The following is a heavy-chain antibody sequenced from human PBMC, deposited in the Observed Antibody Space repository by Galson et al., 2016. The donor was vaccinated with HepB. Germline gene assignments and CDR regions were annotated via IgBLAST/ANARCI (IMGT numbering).Heavy chain of an antibody. D-gene: IGHD2-15*01. Sequence: SLRLSCAASGISVSSNDMSWVRQGPGKGLEWLSVIYSAGSTNYADSVKGRFTISRDNSGNTVYLQMNSLRVEDTATYYCSRGIVAAVWGQGTLVTVSS. J-gene: IGHJ4*02. V-gene: IGHV3-53*01. CDR3: SRGIVAAV. CDR2: IYSAGST. CDR1: GISVSSND.